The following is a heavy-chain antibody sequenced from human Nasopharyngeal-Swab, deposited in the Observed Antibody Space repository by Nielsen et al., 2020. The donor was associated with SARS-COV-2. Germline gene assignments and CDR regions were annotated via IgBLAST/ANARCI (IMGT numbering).Heavy chain of an antibody. CDR3: ARESSIVLLVYVHHYGMDV. CDR1: GFTFSSYE. D-gene: IGHD2-8*01. V-gene: IGHV3-48*03. J-gene: IGHJ6*02. CDR2: ISSSGSTI. Sequence: GESLKISCAASGFTFSSYEMNWVRQAPAKGLEWVSYISSSGSTIYYADSVKGRFTISRDNAKNSLYLQINSLRAEDTAVYYCARESSIVLLVYVHHYGMDVWGQGTTVTVSS.